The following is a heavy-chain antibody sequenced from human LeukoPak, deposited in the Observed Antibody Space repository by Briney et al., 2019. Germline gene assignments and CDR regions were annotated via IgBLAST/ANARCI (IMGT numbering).Heavy chain of an antibody. CDR3: ARSHYYDSSGYHLYY. CDR2: IKQDGSEK. J-gene: IGHJ4*02. Sequence: GGSLRLSCAASEFTFSTYWMTWVRQAPGKGLEWVANIKQDGSEKYYVDSVKGRFTISRDNAKNSLYLQMNSLRAEDTAVYYCARSHYYDSSGYHLYYWGQGTLVTVSS. CDR1: EFTFSTYW. D-gene: IGHD3-22*01. V-gene: IGHV3-7*03.